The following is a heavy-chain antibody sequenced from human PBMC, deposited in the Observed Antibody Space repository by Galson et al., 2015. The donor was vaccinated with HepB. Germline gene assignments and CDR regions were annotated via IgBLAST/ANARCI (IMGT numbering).Heavy chain of an antibody. V-gene: IGHV3-30*18. J-gene: IGHJ6*02. CDR3: AKDGGYCSSTSCPIGEGYYYYGMDV. D-gene: IGHD2-2*03. Sequence: SLRLSCAASGFTFSSYGMHWVRQAPGKGLEWVAVISYDGSNKYYADSVKGRFTISRDNSKNTLYLQMNSLRAEDTAVYYCAKDGGYCSSTSCPIGEGYYYYGMDVWGQGTTVTVSS. CDR1: GFTFSSYG. CDR2: ISYDGSNK.